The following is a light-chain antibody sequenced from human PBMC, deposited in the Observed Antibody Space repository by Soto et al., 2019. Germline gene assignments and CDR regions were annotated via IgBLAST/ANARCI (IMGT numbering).Light chain of an antibody. CDR2: KAS. J-gene: IGKJ1*01. Sequence: DIQMTQSPSSLSASVGDRVTITCRASQSISSWLAWYQQKPGKAPKLLIYKASSLESGVPSRFSGSGSGTEFTLTISSLQPDDFATYYCQQYNSYSGTLGQGTKVDI. CDR1: QSISSW. CDR3: QQYNSYSGT. V-gene: IGKV1-5*03.